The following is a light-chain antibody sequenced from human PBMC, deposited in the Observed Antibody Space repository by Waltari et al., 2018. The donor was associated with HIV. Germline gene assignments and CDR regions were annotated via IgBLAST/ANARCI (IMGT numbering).Light chain of an antibody. V-gene: IGKV1-27*01. Sequence: DIQMTQSPSSVSASVGDRVTITCRASEDVRNFLAWYQHKPGRVTRRLIYAASTLHSGVASRFSGTGSGTDFTLTIDSLQPEDVATYFCQNYNSAPRTFGPGTKLEI. CDR2: AAS. J-gene: IGKJ2*01. CDR3: QNYNSAPRT. CDR1: EDVRNF.